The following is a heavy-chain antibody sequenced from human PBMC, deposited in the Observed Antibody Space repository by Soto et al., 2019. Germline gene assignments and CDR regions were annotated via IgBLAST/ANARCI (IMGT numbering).Heavy chain of an antibody. J-gene: IGHJ3*02. CDR2: ISSNGGST. V-gene: IGHV3-64D*06. CDR1: GFIFSSYT. CDR3: VKAGYSYAYSAFDI. D-gene: IGHD3-16*01. Sequence: GGSLRLSCAASGFIFSSYTMYWVRQAPGKGLEYVSAISSNGGSTYDADSVKGRFIISRDNSKKMLYLQMSSLRAEDTAVYYCVKAGYSYAYSAFDIWGQGTMVTVSS.